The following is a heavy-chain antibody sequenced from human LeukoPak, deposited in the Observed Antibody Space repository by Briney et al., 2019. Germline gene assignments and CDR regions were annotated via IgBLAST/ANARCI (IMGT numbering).Heavy chain of an antibody. CDR1: GGTFSSYA. Sequence: SVKVSCKASGGTFSSYAISWVRQAPGQGLEWMGRIIPILGIANYAQKFQGRVTITADKSTSTAYMELSSLRSEDTAVYYCARVVDIVATTYYFDYWGQGTLVTVSP. D-gene: IGHD5-12*01. CDR3: ARVVDIVATTYYFDY. J-gene: IGHJ4*02. V-gene: IGHV1-69*04. CDR2: IIPILGIA.